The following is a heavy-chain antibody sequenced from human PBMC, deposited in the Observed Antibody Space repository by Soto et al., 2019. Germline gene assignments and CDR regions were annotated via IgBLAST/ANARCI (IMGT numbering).Heavy chain of an antibody. CDR2: MNPNSGNT. V-gene: IGHV1-8*01. Sequence: VSVKVSCKASGYTFTSYDINWVRQATGQGLEWMGWMNPNSGNTGYAQKFQGRVTMTRNTSISTAYMELSSLRSEDTAVYYCAVLGGYDSFYYYYYMDVWGKGTTVTVSS. D-gene: IGHD5-12*01. J-gene: IGHJ6*03. CDR3: AVLGGYDSFYYYYYMDV. CDR1: GYTFTSYD.